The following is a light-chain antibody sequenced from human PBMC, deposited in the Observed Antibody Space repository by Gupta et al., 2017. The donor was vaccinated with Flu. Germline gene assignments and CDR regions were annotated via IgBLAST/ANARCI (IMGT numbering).Light chain of an antibody. CDR1: MRDGGSYNL. V-gene: IGLV2-23*01. CDR3: CSDAGSDTYV. J-gene: IGLJ1*01. CDR2: EGS. Sequence: TMRDGGSYNLVSWYQQHPGKAPKLMIYEGSKRHSGVSNRFSGSKSGNTASLTIPGLQAEDDADYYCCSDAGSDTYVFGTGTKVTVL.